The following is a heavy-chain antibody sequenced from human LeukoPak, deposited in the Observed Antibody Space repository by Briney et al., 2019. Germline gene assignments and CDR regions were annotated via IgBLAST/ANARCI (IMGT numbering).Heavy chain of an antibody. V-gene: IGHV3-33*08. J-gene: IGHJ4*02. CDR2: IWYDGSNK. D-gene: IGHD3-16*01. CDR1: GFTFSSYG. CDR3: ARVSIRGTYFDY. Sequence: PGRSLRLSCAASGFTFSSYGMHWVRQAPGKGLEWVAVIWYDGSNKYYADSVKGRFTISRDNSKNTLYLQMNSLRAEDTAVYYCARVSIRGTYFDYWGQGTLVTVSS.